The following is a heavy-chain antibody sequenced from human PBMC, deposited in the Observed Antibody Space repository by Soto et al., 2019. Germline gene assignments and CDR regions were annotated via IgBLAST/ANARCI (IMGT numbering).Heavy chain of an antibody. CDR1: GGSISISSYY. D-gene: IGHD5-12*01. J-gene: IGHJ4*02. CDR2: IYYSGST. Sequence: PSETLSLTCTVSGGSISISSYYWGCIRQPPGKGLEWIGSIYYSGSTYYNPSLKSRVTISVDTSKNQFSLKLSSVTAADTAVYYCARRPKRWLQSSYFDYWGQGTLVTVSS. CDR3: ARRPKRWLQSSYFDY. V-gene: IGHV4-39*01.